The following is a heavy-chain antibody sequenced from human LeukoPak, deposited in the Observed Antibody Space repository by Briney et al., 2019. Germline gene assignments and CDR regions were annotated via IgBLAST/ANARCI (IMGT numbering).Heavy chain of an antibody. V-gene: IGHV4-39*01. CDR3: ARQYCSNTSCYMGRGFFDY. CDR2: IYYSGST. CDR1: GGSISSSSYY. D-gene: IGHD2-2*02. J-gene: IGHJ4*02. Sequence: SETLSLTCTVSGGSISSSSYYWGWIHQPPGKGLEWIGSIYYSGSTYYNPSLKSRVTISVDTSKNQFSLKLSSVTAADTAVYYCARQYCSNTSCYMGRGFFDYWGQGTLVTVSS.